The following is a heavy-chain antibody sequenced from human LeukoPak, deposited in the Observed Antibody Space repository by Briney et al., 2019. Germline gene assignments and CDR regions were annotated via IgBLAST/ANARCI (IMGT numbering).Heavy chain of an antibody. D-gene: IGHD1-26*01. CDR1: GSTFTNYY. CDR2: INPSGGST. CDR3: ARDEGESGNYLGAIVDP. J-gene: IGHJ5*02. Sequence: GASVKLSCKASGSTFTNYYMHWVRQAPGQGLEWMGMINPSGGSTSYAQKFQGRVSMTRDMYTSTVYMELSSLRSEDTAVYYCARDEGESGNYLGAIVDPWGQGTLVTVS. V-gene: IGHV1-46*01.